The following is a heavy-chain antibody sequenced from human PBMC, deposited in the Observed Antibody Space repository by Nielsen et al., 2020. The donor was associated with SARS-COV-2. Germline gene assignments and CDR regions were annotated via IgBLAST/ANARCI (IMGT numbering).Heavy chain of an antibody. J-gene: IGHJ4*02. CDR1: GGSVISDTYY. D-gene: IGHD6-13*01. Sequence: SETLSLTCTVSGGSVISDTYYWDWLRQPPGKGLEWIGSIYYSGSTYYNPSLKSRVTITVDMSKNQFSLKLRSVTAADTAAYYCARPRTSSSWYFDYWGQGTLVTVSS. V-gene: IGHV4-39*07. CDR3: ARPRTSSSWYFDY. CDR2: IYYSGST.